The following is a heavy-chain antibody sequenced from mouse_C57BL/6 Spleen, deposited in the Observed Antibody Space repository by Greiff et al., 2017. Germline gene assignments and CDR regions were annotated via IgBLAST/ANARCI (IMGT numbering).Heavy chain of an antibody. CDR1: GYTFTSYT. CDR2: IIPSSGYH. Sequence: QVQLQQSGAELARPGASGKMSCKASGYTFTSYTMHWVNQRPGKGLEWIGYIIPSSGYHKYNQKFKDKATLTADKSSSTAYLQLSSLTSEDSAVYYCATGERAWFAYWGQGTLVTVSA. J-gene: IGHJ3*01. CDR3: ATGERAWFAY. V-gene: IGHV1-4*01.